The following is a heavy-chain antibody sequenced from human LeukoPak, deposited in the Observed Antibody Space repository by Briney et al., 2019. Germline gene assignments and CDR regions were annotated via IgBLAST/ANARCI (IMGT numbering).Heavy chain of an antibody. J-gene: IGHJ4*02. CDR2: ISYDESNK. D-gene: IGHD2-2*02. V-gene: IGHV3-30-3*01. CDR1: GFTFSSNA. CDR3: ARDAKYCSSISCSTDY. Sequence: QTGGSLRLSCAASGFTFSSNAMHWVRQAPGKGLEWVALISYDESNKYYADSVKGRFTISRDNSKNTLYLQMNSLRPEDTAVYYCARDAKYCSSISCSTDYWGQGTLVTVSS.